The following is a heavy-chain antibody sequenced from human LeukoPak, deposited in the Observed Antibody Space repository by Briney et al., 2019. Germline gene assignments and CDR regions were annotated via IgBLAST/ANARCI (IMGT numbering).Heavy chain of an antibody. CDR3: AKDQYDFWSGYSGSYFDY. CDR1: GFTFSSYG. V-gene: IGHV3-30*18. D-gene: IGHD3-3*01. Sequence: PGRSLRLSCAASGFTFSSYGMRWVRQAPGKGLEWVAVISYDGSNKYYADSVKGRFTISRDNSKNTLYLQMNSLRAEDTAVYYCAKDQYDFWSGYSGSYFDYWGQGTLVTVSS. CDR2: ISYDGSNK. J-gene: IGHJ4*02.